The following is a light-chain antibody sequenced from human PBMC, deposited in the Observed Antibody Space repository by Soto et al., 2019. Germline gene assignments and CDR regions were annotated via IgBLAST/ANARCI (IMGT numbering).Light chain of an antibody. CDR2: KAS. J-gene: IGKJ2*01. Sequence: DIQMTQSPSTLSASVGDRVTITCRASQSISSWLAWYQQKPGKAPKLLIYKASSIESGVPSRFSGSGSGTEFTLTISGLQPDDFATYYCQQYNSYSGYTFGQGTKLEIK. V-gene: IGKV1-5*03. CDR3: QQYNSYSGYT. CDR1: QSISSW.